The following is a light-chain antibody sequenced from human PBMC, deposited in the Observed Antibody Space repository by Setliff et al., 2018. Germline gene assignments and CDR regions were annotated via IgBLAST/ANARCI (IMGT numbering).Light chain of an antibody. CDR2: DVG. CDR3: SSYTGSNSHV. Sequence: QSALTQPASVSGSPGQSITISCTGSSSDVGGYNHVSWYQQHPGKAPKLMIYDVGKRPSGVSTRFSGSKSGNTASLTISGLQAEDEADYYCSSYTGSNSHVFGTGTKVTVL. V-gene: IGLV2-14*01. J-gene: IGLJ1*01. CDR1: SSDVGGYNH.